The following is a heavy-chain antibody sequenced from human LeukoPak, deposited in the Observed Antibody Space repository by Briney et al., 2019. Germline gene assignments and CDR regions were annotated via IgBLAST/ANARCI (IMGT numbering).Heavy chain of an antibody. CDR1: GFTFSSYE. V-gene: IGHV3-48*03. D-gene: IGHD5-18*01. CDR2: ISSGGNTV. J-gene: IGHJ4*02. Sequence: GGSLRLSCAASGFTFSSYEMNWVRQAPGKGLEWVSYISSGGNTVYYADSVKGRFTISRDNAKNSLYLQMNSLRAEDTAVYYCAREPRRAMGVTFFDYWGQGTLVTVSS. CDR3: AREPRRAMGVTFFDY.